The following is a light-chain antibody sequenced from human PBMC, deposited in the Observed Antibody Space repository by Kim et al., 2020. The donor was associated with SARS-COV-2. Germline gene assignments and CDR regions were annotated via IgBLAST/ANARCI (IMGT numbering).Light chain of an antibody. CDR2: WAS. CDR1: QSVLSSSNNKNY. Sequence: DIVMTQSPDSLPVSLGERATINCKSSQSVLSSSNNKNYIAWYQHKPGQPPKLLIYWASTRESGVPDRFSGSGSGTDFTLTIDSLRADDVAVYYCQQYFRTPPTFGQGTQLEI. CDR3: QQYFRTPPT. J-gene: IGKJ2*01. V-gene: IGKV4-1*01.